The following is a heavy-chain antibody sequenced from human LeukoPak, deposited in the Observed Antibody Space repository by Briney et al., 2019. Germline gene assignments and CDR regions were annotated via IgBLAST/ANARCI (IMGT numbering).Heavy chain of an antibody. Sequence: GGSLRLSCAASGFTFSSYAISWVRQAPGKGLEWVSAVSGRGDSTYYADSVKGRFTISRDNSKNTLYLQMNSLRAEDTAVYYRAKGGVAGTGYFDYWGQGTLVTVSS. CDR2: VSGRGDST. J-gene: IGHJ4*02. CDR3: AKGGVAGTGYFDY. D-gene: IGHD6-19*01. CDR1: GFTFSSYA. V-gene: IGHV3-23*01.